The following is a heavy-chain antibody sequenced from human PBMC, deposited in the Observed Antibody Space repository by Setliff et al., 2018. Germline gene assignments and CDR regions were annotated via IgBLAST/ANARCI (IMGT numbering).Heavy chain of an antibody. V-gene: IGHV4-61*02. CDR1: GGSLNSGSYY. CDR2: LHTSGST. D-gene: IGHD1-26*01. CDR3: ARDNTILGATDH. Sequence: KSSETLSLTCAVSGGSLNSGSYYWSWIRQSTEGGPEWLGRLHTSGSTTYNPALNSRVTISVDTSTNQFSLRLTSLTAADTAVYFCARDNTILGATDHWGQGTLVTVSS. J-gene: IGHJ5*02.